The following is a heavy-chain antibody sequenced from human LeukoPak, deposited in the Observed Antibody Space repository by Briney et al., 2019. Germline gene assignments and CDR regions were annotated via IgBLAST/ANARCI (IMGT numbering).Heavy chain of an antibody. Sequence: GASVTVSCKASGYTFTSSGISWVRQAPGQGRERMGWISANNGNTNYAQKLQGRVTMTTDTSTSTAYMELRSLRSDDTAVYYCARLGSSWSADPYWGQGTLVTVSS. CDR3: ARLGSSWSADPY. V-gene: IGHV1-18*01. CDR1: GYTFTSSG. J-gene: IGHJ4*02. CDR2: ISANNGNT. D-gene: IGHD6-13*01.